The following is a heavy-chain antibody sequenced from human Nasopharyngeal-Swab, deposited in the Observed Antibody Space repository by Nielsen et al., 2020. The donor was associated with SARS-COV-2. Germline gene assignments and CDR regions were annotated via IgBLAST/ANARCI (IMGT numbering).Heavy chain of an antibody. J-gene: IGHJ3*02. CDR2: ISYDGSNK. CDR3: AKIGGDSPELRAFDI. V-gene: IGHV3-30*18. CDR1: GFTFSSYG. Sequence: GESLKISCAASGFTFSSYGMHWVRQAPGKGLEWVAVISYDGSNKYYADSVKGRFTISRDNSKNTLYLQMNSLRAEDTAVYYCAKIGGDSPELRAFDIWGQGTMVTVSS. D-gene: IGHD3-16*01.